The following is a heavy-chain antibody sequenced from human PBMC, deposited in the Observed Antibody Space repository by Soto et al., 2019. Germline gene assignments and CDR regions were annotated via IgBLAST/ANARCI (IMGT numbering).Heavy chain of an antibody. CDR2: VFYSGRT. V-gene: IGHV4-59*01. CDR3: ARIKSGYSYGSIIDF. CDR1: GGSINNFH. Sequence: SETVSLTCSVSGGSINNFHWSWIRQPPGKGLEWIGFVFYSGRTTYNPSLQSRVTISVDTSHNHFSLKVRSVTAADTATYYCARIKSGYSYGSIIDFWGQGKLVTVSS. J-gene: IGHJ4*02. D-gene: IGHD5-18*01.